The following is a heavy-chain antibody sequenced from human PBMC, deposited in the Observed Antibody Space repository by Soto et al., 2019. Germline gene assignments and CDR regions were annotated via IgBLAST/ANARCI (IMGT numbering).Heavy chain of an antibody. Sequence: EVQLVESGGGLVQPGGSLRLSCAVSGFTFSSYYMQWFRQGPGTGLVYVARIDFDGRSTVHADSVKGRFTISRDNAKNTLYLQMNSLGVEDTGVYYCARGGSTSWLRALDLWGQGTLVTVSS. CDR3: ARGGSTSWLRALDL. D-gene: IGHD6-13*01. J-gene: IGHJ5*02. V-gene: IGHV3-74*01. CDR1: GFTFSSYY. CDR2: IDFDGRST.